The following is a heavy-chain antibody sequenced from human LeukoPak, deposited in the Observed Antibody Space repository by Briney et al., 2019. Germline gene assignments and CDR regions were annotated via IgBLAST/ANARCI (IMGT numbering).Heavy chain of an antibody. J-gene: IGHJ4*02. D-gene: IGHD5-12*01. CDR3: ARDASRWLPKDYFDY. CDR2: IKQDGSEK. CDR1: GVTFSSHW. Sequence: RPGGSLRLSCAASGVTFSSHWMSCVRQAPGKGREWVANIKQDGSEKYYVDSVKGRFTISRDNAKNSLYLQMNSLRAEDTAVYYCARDASRWLPKDYFDYWGQGTLVTVSS. V-gene: IGHV3-7*01.